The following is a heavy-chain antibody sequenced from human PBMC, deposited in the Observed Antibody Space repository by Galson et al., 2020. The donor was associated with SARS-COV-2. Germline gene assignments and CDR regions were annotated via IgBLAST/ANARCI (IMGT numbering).Heavy chain of an antibody. CDR3: ARSSYGYDTRHAPWIQLSNTAMVNAFDI. J-gene: IGHJ3*02. CDR1: GYTFTSYY. Sequence: ASVKVSCKASGYTFTSYYMHWVRQAPGQGLEWMGIINPSGGSTSYAQKFQGRVTMTRDTSTSTVYMELSSLRSEDTAVYYCARSSYGYDTRHAPWIQLSNTAMVNAFDIWGQGTMFTVSS. V-gene: IGHV1-46*01. D-gene: IGHD5-18*01. CDR2: INPSGGST.